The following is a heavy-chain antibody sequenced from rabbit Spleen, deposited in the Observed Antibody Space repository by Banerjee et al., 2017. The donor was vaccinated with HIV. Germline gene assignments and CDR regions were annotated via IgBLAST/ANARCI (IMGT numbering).Heavy chain of an antibody. D-gene: IGHD7-1*01. CDR1: GFDFNNNYA. J-gene: IGHJ3*01. V-gene: IGHV1S45*01. CDR3: ARDMGGGHSINK. Sequence: QEQLVESGGGLVQPEGSLTLTCKASGFDFNNNYACWVRQAPGKGLEWIGCINTGNGKTYYASWVNGRFTISKTSSTTVTLQMTSLTAADTATYFCARDMGGGHSINKWGQGTLVTVS. CDR2: INTGNGKT.